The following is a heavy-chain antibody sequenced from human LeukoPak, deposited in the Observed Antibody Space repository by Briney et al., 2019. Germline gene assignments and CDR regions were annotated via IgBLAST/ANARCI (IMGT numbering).Heavy chain of an antibody. V-gene: IGHV4-39*01. D-gene: IGHD1-26*01. CDR3: ARHKMGTTRLYYFDY. CDR1: GGSLSSSYYY. Sequence: PSETLSLTCTVSGGSLSSSYYYWGWIRQPPGKGLEWFGTISYSGTTYYNPSLESRVTISVDTSRNQFSLKLTSVTAADTAVYYCARHKMGTTRLYYFDYWGQGTLVTVSS. J-gene: IGHJ4*02. CDR2: ISYSGTT.